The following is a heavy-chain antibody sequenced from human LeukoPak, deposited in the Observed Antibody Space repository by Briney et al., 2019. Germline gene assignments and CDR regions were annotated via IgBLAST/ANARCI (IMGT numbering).Heavy chain of an antibody. CDR3: ASTVRPGYSYGYWQVAGWFDP. J-gene: IGHJ5*02. V-gene: IGHV1-69*13. D-gene: IGHD5-18*01. Sequence: RASVKVSCKASGGTFSIYAISWVRQAPGQGLEWMGGIIPIFGTANYAQKFQGRVPITADVSTSTAYMELSSLRSEDTAVYYCASTVRPGYSYGYWQVAGWFDPWGQGTLVTVSS. CDR2: IIPIFGTA. CDR1: GGTFSIYA.